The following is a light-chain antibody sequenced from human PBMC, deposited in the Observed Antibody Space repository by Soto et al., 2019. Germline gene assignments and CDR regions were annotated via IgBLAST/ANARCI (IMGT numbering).Light chain of an antibody. CDR1: KLGDKY. CDR2: QDS. Sequence: SYELTQPPSVSVSPGQTASLTCSGDKLGDKYACWYQQKPGQSPVLVIYQDSKRPSGIPERFSGSNSGNTATLTISGTQAMDEADYYCQAWDSAEAVFGGGTKLTVL. V-gene: IGLV3-1*01. J-gene: IGLJ2*01. CDR3: QAWDSAEAV.